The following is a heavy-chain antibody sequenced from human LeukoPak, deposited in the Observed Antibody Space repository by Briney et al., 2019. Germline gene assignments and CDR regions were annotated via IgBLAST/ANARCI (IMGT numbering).Heavy chain of an antibody. CDR3: ARDQDVEAYSSGWYAD. CDR1: GDSISSGDYY. D-gene: IGHD6-19*01. CDR2: ISSSGST. J-gene: IGHJ1*01. V-gene: IGHV4-61*02. Sequence: SETLSLTCTVSGDSISSGDYYWSWIRQPAGKGLEWIGRISSSGSTNYNPSLKSRVTISVDTSKKQFSLKLSSVTAADTAVYYCARDQDVEAYSSGWYADWGQGTLVTVSS.